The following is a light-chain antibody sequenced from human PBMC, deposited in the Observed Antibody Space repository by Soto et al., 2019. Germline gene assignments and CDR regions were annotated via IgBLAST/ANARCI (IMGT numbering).Light chain of an antibody. CDR1: QSVSNN. CDR3: QRYDNWPLT. CDR2: GAS. V-gene: IGKV3-15*01. Sequence: EIVMTQSPATLSVSPGETATLSCRASQSVSNNVAWYQQKPGQAPRLLILGASTRATGIPARFSGSGSGTEFSLTISSLQSEDFAVYYCQRYDNWPLTFGGGTKVDIK. J-gene: IGKJ4*01.